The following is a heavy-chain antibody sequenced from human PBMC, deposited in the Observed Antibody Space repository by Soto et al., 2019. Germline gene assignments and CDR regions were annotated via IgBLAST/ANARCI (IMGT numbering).Heavy chain of an antibody. CDR1: GFTFSDYY. D-gene: IGHD5-18*01. CDR2: ISSSDSTI. CDR3: ARDERQSSYGLDFDY. V-gene: IGHV3-11*01. Sequence: GGSLRLSCAASGFTFSDYYMSWIRQAPGKGLEWVSYISSSDSTIYYADSVKGRFTISRDNAKNSLYLQMNSLRAEDTAVYYSARDERQSSYGLDFDYWGQGTLVNVSS. J-gene: IGHJ4*02.